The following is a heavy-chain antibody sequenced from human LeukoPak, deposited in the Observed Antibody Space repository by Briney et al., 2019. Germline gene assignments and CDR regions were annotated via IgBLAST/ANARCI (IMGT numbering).Heavy chain of an antibody. D-gene: IGHD1-26*01. CDR3: ARDHQSGSFRDFDY. Sequence: ASVKVSCKASGYTFTGYYMHWVRQAPGQGLEWMGWINPNSGGTNYAQKFQGRVTMTRDTSISTAYMELSRLRSDDTAVYYCARDHQSGSFRDFDYWGQGTLVTVSS. J-gene: IGHJ4*02. CDR2: INPNSGGT. V-gene: IGHV1-2*02. CDR1: GYTFTGYY.